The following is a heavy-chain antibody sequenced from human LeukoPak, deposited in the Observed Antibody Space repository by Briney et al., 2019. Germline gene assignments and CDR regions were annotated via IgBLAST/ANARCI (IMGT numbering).Heavy chain of an antibody. CDR3: AREADYNPDY. V-gene: IGHV1-2*02. D-gene: IGHD4-11*01. CDR2: INPNSGGT. Sequence: GASVKVSCKASGYTFTGYFMHWVRQAPGQGLEWMGWINPNSGGTKHAQKFQGRVTMTRDTSISTAYMELIWLKSDDTAVYYCAREADYNPDYWGQGTLVTVSS. J-gene: IGHJ4*02. CDR1: GYTFTGYF.